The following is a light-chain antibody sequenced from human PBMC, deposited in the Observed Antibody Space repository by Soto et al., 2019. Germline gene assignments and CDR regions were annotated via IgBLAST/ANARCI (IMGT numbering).Light chain of an antibody. CDR3: MQALQTPRT. Sequence: DIHLTQSPSSLSASVGDRVTITCRASQSIRNYLNWYQQKPGKAPKLLIFGASNLETGVPSRFSGSGSGTDFTLKISRVEAEDVGVYYCMQALQTPRTFGQGTKVDIK. J-gene: IGKJ1*01. CDR2: GAS. CDR1: QSIRNY. V-gene: IGKV1-39*01.